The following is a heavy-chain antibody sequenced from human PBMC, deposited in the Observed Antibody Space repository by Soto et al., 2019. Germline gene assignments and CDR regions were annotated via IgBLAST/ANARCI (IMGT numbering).Heavy chain of an antibody. CDR2: IKEDGSEK. CDR3: TRGGVSDSNEHY. J-gene: IGHJ4*02. CDR1: GFTFRSYW. Sequence: EVQLVESGGTLVQPGGSLRLSCAASGFTFRSYWMSWVRQTPEKGLEWLANIKEDGSEKYYVDSVKGRFTISRDNAKNSLYLQMKSRRAEDEAVYYCTRGGVSDSNEHYWGQGTLVIVSS. V-gene: IGHV3-7*01. D-gene: IGHD4-4*01.